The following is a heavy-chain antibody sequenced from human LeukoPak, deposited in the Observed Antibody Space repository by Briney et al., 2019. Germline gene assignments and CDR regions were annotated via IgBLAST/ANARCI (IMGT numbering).Heavy chain of an antibody. J-gene: IGHJ3*02. V-gene: IGHV4-39*07. Sequence: SETLSLTCTVSGGSISSSSYYWGWIRQPPGKGLEWIGNIYYSGSTYYNPSLKSRVTISVDTSKNQFSLKMTSVTAADTAMYYCARDTALWTFDIWGQGTMVTVSS. D-gene: IGHD2-21*02. CDR1: GGSISSSSYY. CDR2: IYYSGST. CDR3: ARDTALWTFDI.